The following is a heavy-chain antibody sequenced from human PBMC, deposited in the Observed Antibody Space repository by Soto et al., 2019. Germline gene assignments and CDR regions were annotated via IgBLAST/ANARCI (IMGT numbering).Heavy chain of an antibody. J-gene: IGHJ6*02. CDR1: GYTFTGYY. Sequence: GASVKVSSKAPGYTFTGYYMHWVRQAPGQGLEWMGWINPNSGGTNYAQKFQGWVTMTRDTSISTAYMELSRLRSDDTAVYYCARNGAGRPAVTYYYYGMDVWGQGTTVTVSS. CDR3: ARNGAGRPAVTYYYYGMDV. V-gene: IGHV1-2*04. CDR2: INPNSGGT. D-gene: IGHD4-17*01.